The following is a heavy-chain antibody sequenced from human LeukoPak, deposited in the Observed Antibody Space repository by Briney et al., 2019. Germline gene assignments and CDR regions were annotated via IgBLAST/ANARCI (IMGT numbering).Heavy chain of an antibody. V-gene: IGHV4-59*01. J-gene: IGHJ6*03. CDR1: GDSISSYY. CDR2: IYYSGNT. CDR3: ARTTEGGYTYDYFYYYYMDV. Sequence: SETLSLTCTVSGDSISSYYWSWIRQPPGKGLEWIGYIYYSGNTKYNPSLKSRVTISVDTSKNQFSLKLSSVTAADTAVYYCARTTEGGYTYDYFYYYYMDVWGKGTTVTISS. D-gene: IGHD5-18*01.